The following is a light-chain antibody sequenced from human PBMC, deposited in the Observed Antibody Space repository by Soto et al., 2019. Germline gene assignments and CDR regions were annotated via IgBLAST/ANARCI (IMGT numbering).Light chain of an antibody. Sequence: DIQMTQSPSTLSASVGDRVTITCRASQSVTNWLAWYQQKPGKAPNLLIYDASRLQSGIPPRFSGSGSGTEFTLTISSLQPDDFATYYCQQYTTYPYTFGQGTK. J-gene: IGKJ2*01. CDR2: DAS. CDR1: QSVTNW. CDR3: QQYTTYPYT. V-gene: IGKV1-5*01.